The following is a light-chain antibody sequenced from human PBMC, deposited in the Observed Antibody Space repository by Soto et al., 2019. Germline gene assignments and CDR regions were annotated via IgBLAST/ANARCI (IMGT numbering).Light chain of an antibody. CDR3: SSFSSTAATTVV. CDR1: SSHVGGYKY. V-gene: IGLV2-14*01. J-gene: IGLJ2*01. Sequence: QSVLTQPASVSGSPGQSITISCTGTSSHVGGYKYVSWYQPHPGKAPKLIIYEVSNRPSGVPNRFSASKSGNTASLTISGLQAEDEADYFCSSFSSTAATTVVFGGGTKVTVL. CDR2: EVS.